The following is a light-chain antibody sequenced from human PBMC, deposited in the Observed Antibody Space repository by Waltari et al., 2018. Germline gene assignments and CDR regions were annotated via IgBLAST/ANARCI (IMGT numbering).Light chain of an antibody. CDR3: MQALQTPLT. J-gene: IGKJ4*01. CDR1: QSLLHSNGYNY. CDR2: LGS. Sequence: IVMTQSPLSLPVTPGEPASIPCRSSQSLLHSNGYNYLGWYLQKPGQSPQLLIYLGSNRASGVPDRFSGSGSGTDFTLKISRVEAEDVGVYYCMQALQTPLTFGGGTKVEIK. V-gene: IGKV2-28*01.